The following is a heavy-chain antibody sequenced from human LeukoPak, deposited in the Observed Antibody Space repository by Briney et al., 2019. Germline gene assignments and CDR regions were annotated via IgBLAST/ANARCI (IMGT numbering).Heavy chain of an antibody. CDR2: ISSSGSTI. J-gene: IGHJ4*02. CDR1: GFTFSSYE. CDR3: ARANWGYYNY. V-gene: IGHV3-48*03. D-gene: IGHD3-10*01. Sequence: GGSLRLSCAASGFTFSSYEMNWVRQAPGEGLEGVSYISSSGSTIYYADSVKGRFTISRDNAKNSLYLQMNSLRAEDTAVYYCARANWGYYNYWGQGTLVTVSS.